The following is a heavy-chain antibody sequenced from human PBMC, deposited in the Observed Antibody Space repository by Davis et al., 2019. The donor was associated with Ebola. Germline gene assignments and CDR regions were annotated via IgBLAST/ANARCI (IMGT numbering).Heavy chain of an antibody. CDR2: IKTEAEGGTR. V-gene: IGHV3-15*05. Sequence: PEGSLRLSCSVSGFVFNNGWMSWVRQLPGMGLEWVGHIKTEAEGGTREYGAAVKGRFTISRDDSQNIAYLQMNSLRTEDSGIYYCRIEHFDHWGQGALVSVSS. J-gene: IGHJ4*02. CDR3: RIEHFDH. CDR1: GFVFNNGW.